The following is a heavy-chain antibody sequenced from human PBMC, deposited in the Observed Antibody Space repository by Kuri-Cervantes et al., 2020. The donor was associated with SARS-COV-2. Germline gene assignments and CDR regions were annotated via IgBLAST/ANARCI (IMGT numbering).Heavy chain of an antibody. Sequence: GESLKISCAASGFTFSSYSINWVRQAPGKGLEWVSSISSSSSYIYYADSVKGRFTISRDNAKNSLYLQMNSLRAEDTAVYYCARWGYYSSTSCADYYYYGIDVWGQGTTVTVSS. J-gene: IGHJ6*02. CDR1: GFTFSSYS. CDR3: ARWGYYSSTSCADYYYYGIDV. V-gene: IGHV3-21*01. D-gene: IGHD2-2*01. CDR2: ISSSSSYI.